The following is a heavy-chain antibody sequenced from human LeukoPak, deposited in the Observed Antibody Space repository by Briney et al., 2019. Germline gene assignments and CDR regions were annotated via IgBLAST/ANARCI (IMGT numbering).Heavy chain of an antibody. CDR3: AKVLTGYRDAFDI. D-gene: IGHD3-9*01. CDR1: GFTFSSYA. CDR2: ISGSGGST. J-gene: IGHJ3*02. Sequence: PGGSLRLSCAASGFTFSSYAMSWVRQAPGKGLEWVSAISGSGGSTYYADSMKGRFTISRDNSKNTLYLQMNSLRAEDTAVYYCAKVLTGYRDAFDIWGQGTMVTVSS. V-gene: IGHV3-23*01.